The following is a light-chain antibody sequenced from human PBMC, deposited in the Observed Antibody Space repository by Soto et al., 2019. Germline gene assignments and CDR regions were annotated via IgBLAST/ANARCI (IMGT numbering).Light chain of an antibody. CDR1: QYINTR. Sequence: EIVLTQSPATLSSFPGDRVTLSCRASQYINTRLAWYQHRPGQAPRLLIYQTSLRAAGIPARFSASGSGTDFILTISDVQPEDFALYYCHQRQSWPRTFGQGTKV. V-gene: IGKV3D-11*03. CDR3: HQRQSWPRT. CDR2: QTS. J-gene: IGKJ1*01.